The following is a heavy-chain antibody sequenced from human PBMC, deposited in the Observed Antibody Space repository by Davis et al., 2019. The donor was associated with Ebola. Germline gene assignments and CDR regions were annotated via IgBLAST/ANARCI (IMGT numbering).Heavy chain of an antibody. D-gene: IGHD4-11*01. CDR1: GGSFSGYY. CDR2: INHSGST. CDR3: ARGDYSNYWDYYGMDV. J-gene: IGHJ6*02. V-gene: IGHV4-34*01. Sequence: PSETLSLTCAVYGGSFSGYYWSWIRQPPGKGLEWIGEINHSGSTNYNPSLKSRVTISVDTSKNQFSLKLSSVTAADTAVYYCARGDYSNYWDYYGMDVWGQGTTVTVSS.